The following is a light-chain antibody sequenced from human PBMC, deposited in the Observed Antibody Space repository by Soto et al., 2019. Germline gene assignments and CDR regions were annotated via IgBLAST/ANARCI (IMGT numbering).Light chain of an antibody. V-gene: IGKV1-13*02. Sequence: AIQLTQSPSSLSASVGDRVTITCRASQGITSALAWYQQKPGKAPKLLIYDASSLESGVPSRFSGSGSGTDFTLTISSLQPEDFATYYCQQFNSDPRTFGQGTKLEIK. CDR1: QGITSA. CDR3: QQFNSDPRT. CDR2: DAS. J-gene: IGKJ2*01.